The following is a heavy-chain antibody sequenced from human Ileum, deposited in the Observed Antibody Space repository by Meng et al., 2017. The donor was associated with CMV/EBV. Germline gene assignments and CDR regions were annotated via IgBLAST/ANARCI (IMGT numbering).Heavy chain of an antibody. D-gene: IGHD2-2*01. V-gene: IGHV1-2*02. CDR3: AGDGGPSARELLYFDY. J-gene: IGHJ4*02. CDR1: GYTFSGYY. CDR2: INPNSGGT. Sequence: ASVKVSCKTSGYTFSGYYMHWVRQAPGQGLEWMGWINPNSGGTKYAQKFQDRVTMIRDTSISTAYMELRRLISDDTAVYYCAGDGGPSARELLYFDYWGQGTLVTVSS.